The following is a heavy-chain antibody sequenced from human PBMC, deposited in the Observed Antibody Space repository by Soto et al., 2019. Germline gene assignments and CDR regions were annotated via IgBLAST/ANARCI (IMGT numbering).Heavy chain of an antibody. V-gene: IGHV3-74*01. CDR2: INSDGSST. J-gene: IGHJ5*02. CDR3: ASGSNSSGWLYNWFDP. CDR1: GFTFSSYW. Sequence: GGSLRLSCAASGFTFSSYWMHWVRQAPGKGLVWVSRINSDGSSTSYADSVKGRFTISRDNAKNTLYLQMNSLRAEDTAVYYCASGSNSSGWLYNWFDPWGQGTLVTVCS. D-gene: IGHD6-19*01.